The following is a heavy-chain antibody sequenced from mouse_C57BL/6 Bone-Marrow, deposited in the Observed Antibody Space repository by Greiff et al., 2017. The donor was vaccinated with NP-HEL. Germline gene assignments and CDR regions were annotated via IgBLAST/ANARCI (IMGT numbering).Heavy chain of an antibody. J-gene: IGHJ3*01. CDR1: GFSLTSYG. Sequence: VQVVESGPGLVQPSQSLSITCTVSGFSLTSYGVHWVRQSPGKGLEWLGVIWRGGSTDYNAAFMSRLSITKDNSKSQVFFKMNSLQADDTAIYYCAKKGLRRGAWFAYWGQGTLVTVSA. D-gene: IGHD2-2*01. CDR2: IWRGGST. V-gene: IGHV2-5*01. CDR3: AKKGLRRGAWFAY.